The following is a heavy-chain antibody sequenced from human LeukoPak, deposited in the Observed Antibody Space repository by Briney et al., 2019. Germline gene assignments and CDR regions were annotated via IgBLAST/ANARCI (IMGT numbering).Heavy chain of an antibody. D-gene: IGHD5-12*01. V-gene: IGHV3-21*01. CDR1: GFAFNTFN. CDR3: ARALYGGYDHFDY. CDR2: ISSSSSNI. J-gene: IGHJ4*02. Sequence: GGSLRLSCAVSGFAFNTFNMNWVRQAPGKGLEWVSSISSSSSNIYYADSVKGRFTISRDNAKNSLFLQMNSLRAEDTAVYYCARALYGGYDHFDYWGRGALVTVSS.